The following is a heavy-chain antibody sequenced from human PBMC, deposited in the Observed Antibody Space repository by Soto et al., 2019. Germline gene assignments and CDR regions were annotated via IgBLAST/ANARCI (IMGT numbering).Heavy chain of an antibody. J-gene: IGHJ4*02. CDR3: ARDLRYQLLWGATVTTLFDY. D-gene: IGHD4-17*01. Sequence: ASVKVSCKASGYTFTSYGISWVRQAPGQGLEWMGWISAYNGNTNYAQKLQGRVTMTTDTSTSTAYMELRSLRSDDTAVYYCARDLRYQLLWGATVTTLFDYWGQGTLVTAPQ. CDR2: ISAYNGNT. V-gene: IGHV1-18*01. CDR1: GYTFTSYG.